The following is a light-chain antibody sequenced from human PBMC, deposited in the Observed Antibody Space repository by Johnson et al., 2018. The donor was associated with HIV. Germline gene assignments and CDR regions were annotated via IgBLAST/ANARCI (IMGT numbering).Light chain of an antibody. CDR3: GTWDSCLTIGF. Sequence: QAVLTQPPSVSAAPGQTVTISCSGSSSNVGSSFVSWYRQVPGTAPKLLIYDNNKRPSGIPDRFYGSKSGTSATLGITGLHTGDEADYYCGTWDSCLTIGFFGTWTKVSVL. CDR1: SSNVGSSF. J-gene: IGLJ1*01. CDR2: DNN. V-gene: IGLV1-51*01.